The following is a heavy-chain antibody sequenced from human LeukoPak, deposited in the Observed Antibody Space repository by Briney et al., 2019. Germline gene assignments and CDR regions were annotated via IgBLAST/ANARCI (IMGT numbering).Heavy chain of an antibody. CDR1: GYTFTGYY. D-gene: IGHD6-13*01. CDR2: INPNSGGT. V-gene: IGHV1-2*02. Sequence: GASVKVSCKASGYTFTGYYMHWVRQAPRQGLEWMGWINPNSGGTNYAQKFQGRVTMTRDTSISTAYMELSRLRSDDTAVYYCASDGAPAIAAAGESGFDPWGQGTLVTVSS. CDR3: ASDGAPAIAAAGESGFDP. J-gene: IGHJ5*02.